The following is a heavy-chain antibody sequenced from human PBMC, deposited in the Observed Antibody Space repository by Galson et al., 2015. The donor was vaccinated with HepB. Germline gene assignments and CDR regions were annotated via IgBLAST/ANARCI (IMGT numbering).Heavy chain of an antibody. V-gene: IGHV3-30*04. D-gene: IGHD3-3*01. J-gene: IGHJ4*02. CDR1: GFTFSSFD. CDR3: ARESATYARRGFEDH. Sequence: SLRLSCAASGFTFSSFDMHWVRQSPGKGLEWLADISDDGHNKFYGDSVKGRFTISRDNPNNTVYLQMNSLRAEDTAVYYCARESATYARRGFEDHWGQGTLVTVSS. CDR2: ISDDGHNK.